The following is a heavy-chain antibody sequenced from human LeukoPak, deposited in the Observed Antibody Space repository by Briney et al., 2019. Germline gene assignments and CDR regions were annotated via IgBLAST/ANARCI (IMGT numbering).Heavy chain of an antibody. D-gene: IGHD2-15*01. Sequence: ASVKVSCKASGYTFTSYYMHWVRQAPGQGLEWMGIINPSSGSTSYAQKFQGRVTMSRITSTSTVYMEQSSLRSENTAVEYCCRDPGYCSGGSWYGKYYYNGMDVSGQGSTVTASS. CDR3: CRDPGYCSGGSWYGKYYYNGMDV. V-gene: IGHV1-46*03. CDR1: GYTFTSYY. CDR2: INPSSGST. J-gene: IGHJ6*02.